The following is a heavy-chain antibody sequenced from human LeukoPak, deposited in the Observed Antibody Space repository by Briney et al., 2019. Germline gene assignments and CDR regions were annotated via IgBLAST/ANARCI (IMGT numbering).Heavy chain of an antibody. CDR2: IHHSGRT. Sequence: SETLSLTCTVSGGSISNSDYYWTWIRQPPGKGLEWIGYIHHSGRTYYNPSLESRLTISVDTTNIRFSLKLSSATAADTAVYYCARGGMPDPWGQGTLVTVSS. D-gene: IGHD2-2*01. CDR3: ARGGMPDP. V-gene: IGHV4-30-4*01. CDR1: GGSISNSDYY. J-gene: IGHJ5*02.